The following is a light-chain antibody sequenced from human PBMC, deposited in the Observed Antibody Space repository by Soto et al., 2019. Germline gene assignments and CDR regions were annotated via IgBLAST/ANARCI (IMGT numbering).Light chain of an antibody. J-gene: IGLJ2*01. CDR2: RNN. V-gene: IGLV1-47*01. Sequence: QSVLTQPPSASGTPGQRVTISCSGSSSNIGSNYVYWYQQLPGTAPKLLIYRNNQRPSGVPDRFSGSKSGTSASLAISGLRSEDEADYYCTAWDDSLSAVLFGGGTKLT. CDR1: SSNIGSNY. CDR3: TAWDDSLSAVL.